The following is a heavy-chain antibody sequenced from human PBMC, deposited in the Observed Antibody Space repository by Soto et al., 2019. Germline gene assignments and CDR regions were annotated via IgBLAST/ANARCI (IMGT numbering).Heavy chain of an antibody. CDR3: ARYLVLNRYMVRGAYFDY. V-gene: IGHV4-31*03. CDR2: IYYSGST. D-gene: IGHD3-10*01. J-gene: IGHJ4*02. CDR1: GGSISSGGYY. Sequence: QVQLQESGPRLVKPSQTLSLTCTVSGGSISSGGYYWSWIRQHPGKGLEGIGYIYYSGSTYYNPSLKSRVTISVDTSKNQFSLQLSSVTAADTAVYYCARYLVLNRYMVRGAYFDYWGQGTLVTVSS.